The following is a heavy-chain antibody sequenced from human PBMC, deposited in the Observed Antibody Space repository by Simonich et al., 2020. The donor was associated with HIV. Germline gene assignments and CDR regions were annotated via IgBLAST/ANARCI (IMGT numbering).Heavy chain of an antibody. D-gene: IGHD1-26*01. CDR3: ATAAASHSGSYGGYYYYGMDV. Sequence: QVQLQQWGAGLLKPSETLSLTCAVYGRSLSGSYWSWIRQPPGKGLEWIGEISHSGSTNYNQSLKSRVTISVDKSKNQFSLKVNSVTAADTAVYYCATAAASHSGSYGGYYYYGMDVWGQGTTVTVSS. CDR1: GRSLSGSY. J-gene: IGHJ6*02. V-gene: IGHV4-34*01. CDR2: ISHSGST.